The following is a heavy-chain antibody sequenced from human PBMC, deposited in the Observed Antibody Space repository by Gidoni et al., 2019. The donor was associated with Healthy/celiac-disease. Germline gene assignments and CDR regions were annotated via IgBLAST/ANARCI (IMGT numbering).Heavy chain of an antibody. CDR2: IRRKEYGGTT. CDR3: TREGEITGIVGATPLLIRDAFDI. Sequence: EVQLVDSGGGLLQPGRSLRLSCPASGFTFVDYAMIWFLRAPGKGLEWGGVIRRKEYGGTTEYDAAVKGRFTIARDDSKSIAYLEMNSLKNEDTGVYYWTREGEITGIVGATPLLIRDAFDIWGQGTMVTVS. V-gene: IGHV3-49*03. D-gene: IGHD1-26*01. J-gene: IGHJ3*02. CDR1: GFTFVDYA.